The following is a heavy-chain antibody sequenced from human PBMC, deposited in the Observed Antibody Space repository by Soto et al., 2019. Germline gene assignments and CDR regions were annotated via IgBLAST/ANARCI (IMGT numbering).Heavy chain of an antibody. D-gene: IGHD2-2*01. Sequence: VQLVESGGGLVQPGGFLRLSCTASGFTFSSFWMSWVRQAPGKGLEWVAKIKQDGSEKNYVDPVKGRFTISRDNAKNSLYLQMNSLRAEDTAVYYCARVNIVVVPVAIRRFYYYDMDVWGQGTTVTVSS. CDR3: ARVNIVVVPVAIRRFYYYDMDV. J-gene: IGHJ6*02. V-gene: IGHV3-7*03. CDR2: IKQDGSEK. CDR1: GFTFSSFW.